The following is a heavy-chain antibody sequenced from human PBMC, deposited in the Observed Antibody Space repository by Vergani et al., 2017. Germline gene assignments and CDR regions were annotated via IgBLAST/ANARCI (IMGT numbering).Heavy chain of an antibody. CDR2: IRPYTGHT. V-gene: IGHV1-18*01. CDR1: SHTFQTYG. Sequence: QVQLVQSGAELKKPGASVSVSCKGSSHTFQTYGISWVRQAPGKGLEWMAWIRPYTGHTIYAQKFQGRVTITADKSTSTAYMELSSLRSEDTAVYYCAGFYDTRGGFDYWGQGTLVTVSS. D-gene: IGHD3-22*01. CDR3: AGFYDTRGGFDY. J-gene: IGHJ4*02.